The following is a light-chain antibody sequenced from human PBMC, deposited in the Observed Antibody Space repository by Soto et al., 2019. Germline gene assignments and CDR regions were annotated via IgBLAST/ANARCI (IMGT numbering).Light chain of an antibody. Sequence: DIQMTQSPSTLSVSVGARVTITCRASQNIDSGLAWYQQKPGKAPKLLIYKASTLESGVPLRFSGSGSGTEFTLTITSLQPDDFATYYCQQYHFFWTFGQGTRVEIK. J-gene: IGKJ1*01. V-gene: IGKV1-5*03. CDR1: QNIDSG. CDR2: KAS. CDR3: QQYHFFWT.